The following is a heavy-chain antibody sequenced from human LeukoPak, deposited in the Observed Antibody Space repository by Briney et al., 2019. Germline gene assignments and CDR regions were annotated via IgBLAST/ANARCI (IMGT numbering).Heavy chain of an antibody. CDR2: IIPILGIA. J-gene: IGHJ6*02. V-gene: IGHV1-69*04. Sequence: ASVKVSCKASGGTFSSYAISWVRQAPGQGLEWMGRIIPILGIANYTQKFQGRVTITADKSTSTAYMELSSLRSGDTAVYYCASPGDYYDSSSTRSRKLYYYYYGMDVWGQGTTVTVSS. CDR1: GGTFSSYA. CDR3: ASPGDYYDSSSTRSRKLYYYYYGMDV. D-gene: IGHD3-22*01.